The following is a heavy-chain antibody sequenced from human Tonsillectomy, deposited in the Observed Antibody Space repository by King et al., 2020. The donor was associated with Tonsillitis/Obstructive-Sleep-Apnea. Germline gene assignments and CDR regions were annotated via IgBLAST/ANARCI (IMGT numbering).Heavy chain of an antibody. V-gene: IGHV5-51*01. CDR3: ARRSCSSTLCYTGHWFDP. D-gene: IGHD2-2*02. J-gene: IGHJ5*02. CDR1: GYSFTSYW. CDR2: IYPGDSDT. Sequence: QLVQSGAEVKKPGESLKISCKGSGYSFTSYWIGWVRQMPGKGLEWMGIIYPGDSDTRYSPSFQGQVTISADKSISTAYLQWGSLKASDTAMYYCARRSCSSTLCYTGHWFDPWGQGTLVTVSS.